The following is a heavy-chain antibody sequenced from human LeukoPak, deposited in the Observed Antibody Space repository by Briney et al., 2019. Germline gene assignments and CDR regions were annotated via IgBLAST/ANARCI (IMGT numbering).Heavy chain of an antibody. D-gene: IGHD3-22*01. CDR1: GFTFSSYT. J-gene: IGHJ5*02. CDR2: ISSRSSYT. CDR3: ANGGTYSSGP. Sequence: PGGSLRLSCAASGFTFSSYTMNWVRQAPGKGLEWVSSISSRSSYTNYADSVRGRFTISRDNAKNSLYLQMNSLRAEDTAVYYCANGGTYSSGPWGQGTLVTVSS. V-gene: IGHV3-21*01.